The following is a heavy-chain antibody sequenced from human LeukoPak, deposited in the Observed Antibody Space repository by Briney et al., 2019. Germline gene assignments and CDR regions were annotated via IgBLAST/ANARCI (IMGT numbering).Heavy chain of an antibody. CDR2: INHSGST. D-gene: IGHD3-22*01. CDR3: ARAYTMIVVVITTRPGAFDI. Sequence: SETLSLTCAVYGGSFSGYCWSWIRQPPGKGLEWIGEINHSGSTNYNPSLKSRVTISVDTSKNQFSLKLSSVTAADTAVYYCARAYTMIVVVITTRPGAFDIWGQGTMVTVSS. CDR1: GGSFSGYC. V-gene: IGHV4-34*01. J-gene: IGHJ3*02.